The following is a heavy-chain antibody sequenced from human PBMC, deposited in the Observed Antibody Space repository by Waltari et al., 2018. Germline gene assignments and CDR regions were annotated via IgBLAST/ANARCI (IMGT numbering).Heavy chain of an antibody. V-gene: IGHV3-74*03. CDR3: TTNPGY. CDR2: MKTDGTSI. Sequence: EVQLVESGGVLVQPGGSLSLSCAASGFSTDYWLDWVRQAPGKGLVWVSRMKTDGTSITYADSVKGRFTISRDSAKNTYYLQMNGLRAEDTAVYYCTTNPGYWGQGTLVTVSS. J-gene: IGHJ4*02. CDR1: GFSTDYW.